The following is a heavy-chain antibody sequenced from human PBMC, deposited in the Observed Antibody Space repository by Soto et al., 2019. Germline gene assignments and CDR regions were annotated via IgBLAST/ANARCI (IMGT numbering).Heavy chain of an antibody. V-gene: IGHV3-7*03. CDR1: GFTFSNYW. D-gene: IGHD5-12*01. CDR2: ISQDGSVK. CDR3: ARYRAGAYDFEY. J-gene: IGHJ4*02. Sequence: GGSLRLCCAVSGFTFSNYWMGWVRQAPGKGLEWVAKISQDGSVKAYVDSVKGRFTSSRDNAENSLYLQMIGRRVEDTAVYYCARYRAGAYDFEYWGQGTLVTVSS.